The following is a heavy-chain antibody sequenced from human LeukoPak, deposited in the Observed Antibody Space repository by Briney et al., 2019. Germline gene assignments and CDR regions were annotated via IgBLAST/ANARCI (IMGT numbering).Heavy chain of an antibody. Sequence: ASVKVSCKASGGTFSSYAISWVRQAPGQGLEWMGGIIPIFGTAKYAQEFQGRVTITADESTSTAYMELSSLRSEDTAMYYCARDSSEFRSLIPHWGQGTLVTVSS. CDR2: IIPIFGTA. CDR3: ARDSSEFRSLIPH. D-gene: IGHD2-21*01. V-gene: IGHV1-69*13. CDR1: GGTFSSYA. J-gene: IGHJ1*01.